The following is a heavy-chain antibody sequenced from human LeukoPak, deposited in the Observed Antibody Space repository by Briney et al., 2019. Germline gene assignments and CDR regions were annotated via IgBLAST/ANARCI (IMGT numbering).Heavy chain of an antibody. V-gene: IGHV3-48*03. CDR2: ISSSGSTI. CDR1: GFTFCSYE. J-gene: IGHJ4*02. D-gene: IGHD1-26*01. CDR3: AGGDSGSYYFDY. Sequence: PGGSLRLSCAASGFTFCSYEMNWVRQAPGKGLEWVSYISSSGSTIYYADSVKGRFTISRDNAKNSLYLQMNSLRAEDTAVYYCAGGDSGSYYFDYWGQGTLVTVSS.